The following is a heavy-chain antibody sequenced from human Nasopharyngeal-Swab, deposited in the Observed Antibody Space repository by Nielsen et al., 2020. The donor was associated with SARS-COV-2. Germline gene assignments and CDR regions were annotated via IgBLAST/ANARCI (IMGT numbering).Heavy chain of an antibody. V-gene: IGHV1-18*01. J-gene: IGHJ3*02. D-gene: IGHD3-22*01. Sequence: ASVKVSCKASGYTFTSYGISWVRQAPGQGLEWMGWISAYNGNTNYAQKLQGRVTMTTDTSTSTAYMELRSLRSDDTAVYYCARSTMIVVVITVDAFDIWGQGTMVTVSS. CDR3: ARSTMIVVVITVDAFDI. CDR1: GYTFTSYG. CDR2: ISAYNGNT.